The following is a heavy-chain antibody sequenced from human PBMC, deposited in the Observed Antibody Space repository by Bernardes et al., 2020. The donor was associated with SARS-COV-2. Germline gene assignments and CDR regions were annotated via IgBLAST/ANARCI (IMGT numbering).Heavy chain of an antibody. CDR1: GFTFSSYA. Sequence: GGSLRLSCAASGFTFSSYAMSWVRQAPGKGLEWVSAISGSGGSTYYADSVKGRFTISRDNSKNTLYLQMNSLRAEDTAVYYCATSSYVDIVATIFGHYYYYGMDVWGQGTTVTVSS. J-gene: IGHJ6*02. CDR2: ISGSGGST. D-gene: IGHD5-12*01. CDR3: ATSSYVDIVATIFGHYYYYGMDV. V-gene: IGHV3-23*01.